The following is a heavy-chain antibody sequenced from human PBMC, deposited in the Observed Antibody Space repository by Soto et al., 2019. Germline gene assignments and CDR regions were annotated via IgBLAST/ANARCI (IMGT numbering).Heavy chain of an antibody. Sequence: PGGSLRLSCAASGFTFSSYWMHWVRQAPGKGLVWVSRINSDGSSTSYADSVKGRFTISRDNAKNTLYLQMNSLRAEDTAVYYCARASTSWEDDAFDIWGQGTMVTVSS. CDR2: INSDGSST. CDR3: ARASTSWEDDAFDI. J-gene: IGHJ3*02. D-gene: IGHD2-2*01. V-gene: IGHV3-74*01. CDR1: GFTFSSYW.